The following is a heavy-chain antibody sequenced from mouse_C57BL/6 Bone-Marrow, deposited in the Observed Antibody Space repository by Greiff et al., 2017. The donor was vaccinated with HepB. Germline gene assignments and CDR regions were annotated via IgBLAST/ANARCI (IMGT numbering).Heavy chain of an antibody. V-gene: IGHV1-15*01. CDR2: IDPETGGT. D-gene: IGHD2-1*01. CDR3: TRGNYDYAMDY. J-gene: IGHJ4*01. CDR1: GYTFTDYE. Sequence: QVQLQQSGAELVRPGASVTLSCKASGYTFTDYEMHWVKQTPVHGLEWIGAIDPETGGTAYNQKFKGKAILTADKSSSTAYMELRSLTSEDSAVYYCTRGNYDYAMDYWGQGTSVTVSS.